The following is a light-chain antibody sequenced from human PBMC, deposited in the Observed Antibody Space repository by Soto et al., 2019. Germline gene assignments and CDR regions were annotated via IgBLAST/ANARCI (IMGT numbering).Light chain of an antibody. J-gene: IGLJ2*01. CDR3: SSFEASNNLL. CDR1: SSNIGAGYD. V-gene: IGLV1-40*01. Sequence: QTVVTQPPSVSGAPGQRVTISCTGSSSNIGAGYDVHWYQHLPGTAPKLLIYANNNRPSGVPDRFSGSKSGNTASLTVSGLQVEDEADYYCSSFEASNNLLFGGGTKLTVL. CDR2: ANN.